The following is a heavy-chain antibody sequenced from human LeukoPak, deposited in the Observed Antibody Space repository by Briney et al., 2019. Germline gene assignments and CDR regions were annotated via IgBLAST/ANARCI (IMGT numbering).Heavy chain of an antibody. J-gene: IGHJ4*02. CDR2: IRYDGSNK. CDR1: GFTFSSYG. D-gene: IGHD2-2*02. CDR3: AIPGVPAAISYYFDY. V-gene: IGHV3-30*02. Sequence: GGSLRLSCAASGFTFSSYGMHWVRQAPGKGLEWVAFIRYDGSNKYYADSVKGRFTISRDNSKNTLYLQMNSLRAEDTAVYYCAIPGVPAAISYYFDYWGQGTLVTVSS.